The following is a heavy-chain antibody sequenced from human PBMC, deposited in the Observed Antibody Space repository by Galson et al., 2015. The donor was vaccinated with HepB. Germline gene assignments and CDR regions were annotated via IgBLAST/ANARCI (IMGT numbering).Heavy chain of an antibody. CDR3: TRSTRFLEWPKFDP. Sequence: PALVKPTQTLTLTCTVSGFSLSTRGMCVSWIRQPPGKGLEWLARVDWDDDKFYSTSLKTRLTISRDSSKNQVVLTMTNMDPVDTATYYCTRSTRFLEWPKFDPWGQGTLVTVSS. CDR1: GFSLSTRGMC. D-gene: IGHD3-3*01. V-gene: IGHV2-70*17. CDR2: VDWDDDK. J-gene: IGHJ5*02.